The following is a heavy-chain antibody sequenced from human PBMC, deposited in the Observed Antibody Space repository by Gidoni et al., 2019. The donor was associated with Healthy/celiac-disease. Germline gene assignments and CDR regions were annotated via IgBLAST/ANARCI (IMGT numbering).Heavy chain of an antibody. CDR1: GGSFSGYY. CDR2: INHSGST. J-gene: IGHJ6*02. V-gene: IGHV4-34*01. CDR3: ARKVVGVVAATMGGTGMDV. Sequence: QVQLQQWGAGLLKPSETLSLTCAVYGGSFSGYYWSWIRQPPGKGLEWIWEINHSGSTNYNPSLKSRVTISVDTSKNQFSLKLSSVTAADTAVYYCARKVVGVVAATMGGTGMDVWGQGTTVTVSS. D-gene: IGHD2-15*01.